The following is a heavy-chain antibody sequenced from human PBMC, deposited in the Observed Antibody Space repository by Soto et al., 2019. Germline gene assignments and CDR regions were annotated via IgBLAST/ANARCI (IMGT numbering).Heavy chain of an antibody. CDR2: IWHDRSNT. V-gene: IGHV3-33*01. Sequence: QVQLVESGGGVVQPGRSLRLSCAASGFTFSSYGMHWVRQAPGKGLEWVAVIWHDRSNTYYADSVKGRFTISRDNAKNTLYLHMNGLRAADTAVSSCAREYTAMRRLPDYWCQGTLVTVSS. CDR1: GFTFSSYG. D-gene: IGHD5-18*01. CDR3: AREYTAMRRLPDY. J-gene: IGHJ4*02.